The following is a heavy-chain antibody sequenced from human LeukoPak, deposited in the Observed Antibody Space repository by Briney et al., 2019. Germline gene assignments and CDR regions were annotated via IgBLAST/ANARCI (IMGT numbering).Heavy chain of an antibody. CDR1: GGSISSGGYY. V-gene: IGHV4-39*01. CDR3: ARHSGPIGYDFWSGYYLSSGYYFDY. J-gene: IGHJ4*02. Sequence: SETLSLTCTVSGGSISSGGYYWSWIRQHPGKGLEWIGYIYYSGSTHYNPSLKSRVTISVDTSKNQFSLKLSSVTAADTAVYYCARHSGPIGYDFWSGYYLSSGYYFDYWGQGTLVTVSS. CDR2: IYYSGST. D-gene: IGHD3-3*01.